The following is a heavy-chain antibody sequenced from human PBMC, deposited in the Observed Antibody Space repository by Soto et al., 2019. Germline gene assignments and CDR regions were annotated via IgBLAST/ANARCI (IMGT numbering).Heavy chain of an antibody. CDR1: GFTFSSYA. CDR2: ISYDGSNK. CDR3: AREFSGSSFWFAP. J-gene: IGHJ5*02. Sequence: GGSLRLSCAASGFTFSSYAMHWVRQAPGKGLEWVAVISYDGSNKYYADSVKGRFTISRDNSKNTLYLQMNSLRAEDTAVYYCAREFSGSSFWFAPWGQGTLVTVSS. D-gene: IGHD6-6*01. V-gene: IGHV3-30-3*01.